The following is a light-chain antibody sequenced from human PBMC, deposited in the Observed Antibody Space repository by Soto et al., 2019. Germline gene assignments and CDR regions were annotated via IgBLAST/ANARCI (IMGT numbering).Light chain of an antibody. Sequence: DIQMTQSPSTLSASVGDRVTITCQASQSITNRLAWYQQKPGKAPKVLIYDASNLEYGVPSRFSGSGFGTEFILTISSLQPDDFATYCCQHYGGMWTFGQGTKVEMK. CDR1: QSITNR. V-gene: IGKV1-5*01. CDR3: QHYGGMWT. CDR2: DAS. J-gene: IGKJ1*01.